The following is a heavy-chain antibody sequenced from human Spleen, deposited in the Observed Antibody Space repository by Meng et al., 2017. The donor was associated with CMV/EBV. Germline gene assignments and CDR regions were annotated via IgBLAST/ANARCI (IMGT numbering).Heavy chain of an antibody. CDR2: ISIIDTT. V-gene: IGHV3-23*01. D-gene: IGHD6-13*01. CDR1: GFTFSTYA. CDR3: AKGRSSSSWYGPLDS. J-gene: IGHJ4*02. Sequence: GGSLRLSCAASGFTFSTYAMTWVRQAPGKGLEWVSIISIIDTTYYTDSVKGRFTISRDNSKNTLSLQMNNLRADGTAVYYCAKGRSSSSWYGPLDSWGQGTLVTVSS.